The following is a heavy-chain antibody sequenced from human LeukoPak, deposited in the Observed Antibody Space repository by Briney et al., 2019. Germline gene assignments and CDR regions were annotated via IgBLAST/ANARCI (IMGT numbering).Heavy chain of an antibody. CDR3: TTLETYYENDY. J-gene: IGHJ4*02. Sequence: GGSLRLSCAVSGFTFINAWMNWVRQAPGKGLEWVGRIKSKTDGGTTDYAAPVKGRSTISRDDSENTLYLQMNSLKTEDTAVYYCTTLETYYENDYWGQGTLVTVSS. CDR2: IKSKTDGGTT. V-gene: IGHV3-15*01. CDR1: GFTFINAW. D-gene: IGHD3-3*01.